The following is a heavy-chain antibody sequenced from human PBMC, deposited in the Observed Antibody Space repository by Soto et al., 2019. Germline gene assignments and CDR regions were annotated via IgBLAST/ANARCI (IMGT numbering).Heavy chain of an antibody. Sequence: QVQLQQWGAGLLKPSETLSLTCAVYGGSFSGYYWSWIRQPPGKGLEWIGEINHSGSTNYNPSLKSRVTISVDTSKNQVSLKLSSVTAADTAVYYCARGRHYYGSGSYYFDYWGQGTLVTVSS. V-gene: IGHV4-34*01. CDR2: INHSGST. CDR3: ARGRHYYGSGSYYFDY. D-gene: IGHD3-10*01. J-gene: IGHJ4*02. CDR1: GGSFSGYY.